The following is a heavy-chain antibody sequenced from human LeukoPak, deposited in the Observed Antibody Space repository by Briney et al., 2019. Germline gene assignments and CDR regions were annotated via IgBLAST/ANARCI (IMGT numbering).Heavy chain of an antibody. V-gene: IGHV1-69*04. CDR3: AREAHGYPFDY. D-gene: IGHD3-22*01. Sequence: GASAKVSCKASGGTFSSYAISWVRQAPGQGLEWMGRIIPILGIANYAQKFQGRVTITADKSTSTAYMELSSLRSEDTAVYYCAREAHGYPFDYWGQGTLVTVSS. CDR1: GGTFSSYA. J-gene: IGHJ4*02. CDR2: IIPILGIA.